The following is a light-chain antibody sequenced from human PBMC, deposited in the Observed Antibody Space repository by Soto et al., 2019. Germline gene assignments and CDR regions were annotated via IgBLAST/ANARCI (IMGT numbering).Light chain of an antibody. Sequence: DIQMTQSPSSLSSCVGDRVTITCGASQNIRSYVNWYQQKAGKAPNLLIYAAASLQSGVPSRFRGSGSGTEFTLTISSLQPEDFATYYCQQYDSYPLTFGGGTKVDIK. CDR1: QNIRSY. J-gene: IGKJ4*01. V-gene: IGKV1-16*01. CDR3: QQYDSYPLT. CDR2: AAA.